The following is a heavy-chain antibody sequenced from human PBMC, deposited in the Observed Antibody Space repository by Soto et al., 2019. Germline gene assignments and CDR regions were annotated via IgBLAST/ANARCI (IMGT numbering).Heavy chain of an antibody. CDR2: IIPISGRK. Sequence: AVKVSYKASGGTFSSYSISWVQRAPGKGLAWMGGIIPISGRKKYERKFQGRVTITADESTSPAYMELRSLRSEDTAVYYCARLWPDVGSDGDGSDSCGYWCFDYWGQGTLVTVSS. D-gene: IGHD3-22*01. CDR1: GGTFSSYS. V-gene: IGHV1-69*13. CDR3: ARLWPDVGSDGDGSDSCGYWCFDY. J-gene: IGHJ4*02.